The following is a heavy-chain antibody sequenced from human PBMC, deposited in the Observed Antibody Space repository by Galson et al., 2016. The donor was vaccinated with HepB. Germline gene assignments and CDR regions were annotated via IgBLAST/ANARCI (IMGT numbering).Heavy chain of an antibody. D-gene: IGHD2-21*02. Sequence: SLRLSCAASGFTLSNYAMHWVRQAAGKGLEWVAVISHDGNNRYYADSVKGRFTMSRDNSKNMLYLQLNSLRIEDTAVYYCARDFCFGDCWPAGDSFDVWGQGTMVTVSS. V-gene: IGHV3-30-3*01. CDR3: ARDFCFGDCWPAGDSFDV. J-gene: IGHJ3*01. CDR2: ISHDGNNR. CDR1: GFTLSNYA.